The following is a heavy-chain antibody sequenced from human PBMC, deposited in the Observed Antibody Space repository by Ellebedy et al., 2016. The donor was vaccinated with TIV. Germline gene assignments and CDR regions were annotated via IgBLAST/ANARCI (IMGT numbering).Heavy chain of an antibody. CDR3: ARVDYYDSSGSKDFDY. CDR1: GGSFSGYY. J-gene: IGHJ4*02. D-gene: IGHD3-22*01. Sequence: MPGGSLRLSCAVYGGSFSGYYWSWIRQHTGKGLEWIGEINHSGSTNYNPSLKSRVTISVDTSKNQFSLKLSSVTAADTAVYYCARVDYYDSSGSKDFDYWGQGTLVTVSS. V-gene: IGHV4-34*01. CDR2: INHSGST.